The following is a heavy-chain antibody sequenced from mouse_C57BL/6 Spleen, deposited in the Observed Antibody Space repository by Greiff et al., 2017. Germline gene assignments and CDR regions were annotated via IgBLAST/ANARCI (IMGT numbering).Heavy chain of an antibody. J-gene: IGHJ2*01. CDR3: ARDRTGTGDYYFDY. Sequence: EVQWVESEGGLVQPGSSMKLSCTASGFTFSDYYMAWVRQVPEKGLEWVANINYDGSSTYYLDSLKSRFNISRDNAKNIIYLQMSSLKSEDTATYYCARDRTGTGDYYFDYWGQGTTLTVSS. CDR1: GFTFSDYY. CDR2: INYDGSST. D-gene: IGHD4-1*01. V-gene: IGHV5-16*01.